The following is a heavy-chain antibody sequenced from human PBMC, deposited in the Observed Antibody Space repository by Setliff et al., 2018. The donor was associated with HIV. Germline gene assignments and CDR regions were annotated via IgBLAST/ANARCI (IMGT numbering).Heavy chain of an antibody. Sequence: SGPTLVNPTQTLTLTCTFSGFSLRTSGMCVSWIRQPPGKALEWLARIDWDDDKYYSTSLKTRLTIAKDTSKNQVVLTKANMDPVDTATYYCARIHSSADYYYMDVWVKGTTVTVSS. V-gene: IGHV2-70*11. D-gene: IGHD6-19*01. J-gene: IGHJ6*03. CDR2: IDWDDDK. CDR1: GFSLRTSGMC. CDR3: ARIHSSADYYYMDV.